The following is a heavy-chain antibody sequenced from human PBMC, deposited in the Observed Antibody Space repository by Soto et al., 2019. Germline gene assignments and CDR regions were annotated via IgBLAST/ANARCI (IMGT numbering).Heavy chain of an antibody. Sequence: SETLSLTCAVYGGSFSGYYWSWIRQPPGKGLEWIGEINHNRNTNYNPSLKSRVTISVDTSKNQFSLKLRSVTAADTAIYYCARGRPPPGCCSSTSCYDGPPFDPWGQGNQVTVSS. J-gene: IGHJ5*02. D-gene: IGHD2-2*01. V-gene: IGHV4-34*01. CDR2: INHNRNT. CDR1: GGSFSGYY. CDR3: ARGRPPPGCCSSTSCYDGPPFDP.